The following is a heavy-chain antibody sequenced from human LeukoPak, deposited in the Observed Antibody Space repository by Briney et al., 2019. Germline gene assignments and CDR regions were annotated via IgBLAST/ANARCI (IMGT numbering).Heavy chain of an antibody. CDR2: IYYSGST. D-gene: IGHD3-22*01. CDR1: GGSITSYY. V-gene: IGHV4-59*01. CDR3: ARRAYSSGYYYFDY. J-gene: IGHJ4*02. Sequence: SETLSLTCTVSGGSITSYYWSWVRQPPGKGLEWIGYIYYSGSTNYNPSLKSRVTISVDTSKNQFSLKLSSVTAADTAVYYCARRAYSSGYYYFDYWGQGALVTVSS.